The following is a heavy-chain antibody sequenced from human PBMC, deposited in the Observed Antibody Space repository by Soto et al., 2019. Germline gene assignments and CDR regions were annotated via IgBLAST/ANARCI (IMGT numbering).Heavy chain of an antibody. CDR3: ARDLLVTNPSFAFDI. V-gene: IGHV3-33*01. D-gene: IGHD2-21*02. CDR1: GFTFSSYG. J-gene: IGHJ3*02. Sequence: GRSLRLSCAASGFTFSSYGMHWVRQAPGKGLEWVAVIWYDGSNKYYADSVKGRFTISRDNSKNTLYLQMNSLRAEDTAVYYCARDLLVTNPSFAFDIWGQGTMVTVSS. CDR2: IWYDGSNK.